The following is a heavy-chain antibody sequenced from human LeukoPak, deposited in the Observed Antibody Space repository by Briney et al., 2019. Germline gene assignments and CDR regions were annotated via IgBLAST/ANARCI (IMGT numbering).Heavy chain of an antibody. CDR3: ARTSRWGSGWFLGINAFDI. D-gene: IGHD6-19*01. CDR1: GFTPISYV. J-gene: IGHJ3*02. V-gene: IGHV3-23*03. Sequence: GGSLRVSCTVSGFTPISYVMSWVRQAPGKGVERVSRIYYDGGSGHYADSVTGQFTISRANANNSLYLQLNSLRPEDTAVYYCARTSRWGSGWFLGINAFDIWGQGTMVTVSS. CDR2: IYYDGGSG.